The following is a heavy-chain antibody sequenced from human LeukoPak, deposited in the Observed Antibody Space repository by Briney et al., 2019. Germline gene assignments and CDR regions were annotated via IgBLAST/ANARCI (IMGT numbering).Heavy chain of an antibody. CDR2: IWYDGGNK. D-gene: IGHD3-22*01. Sequence: GGSLRLSCAASGFTFSSYGMHWVRQAPGKGLEWVAVIWYDGGNKYYADSVKGRFTISRDNSKNTLYLQMNSLRAEDTAVYYCARDLGGYYDSSGSPDYGGQGPLVTVSS. J-gene: IGHJ4*02. CDR1: GFTFSSYG. V-gene: IGHV3-33*01. CDR3: ARDLGGYYDSSGSPDY.